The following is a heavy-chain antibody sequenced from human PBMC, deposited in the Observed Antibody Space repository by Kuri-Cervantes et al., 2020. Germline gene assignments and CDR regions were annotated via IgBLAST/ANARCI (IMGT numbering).Heavy chain of an antibody. J-gene: IGHJ4*02. CDR2: INWNGGST. Sequence: GGSLRLSCAASGFTFDDFGMNWVRQAPGKGLEWVSGINWNGGSTGYADSVKGRFTISRDNAKNSLYLQINSLRAEDTAVYYCARDYFGDYYFDYWGQGTLVTVSS. D-gene: IGHD4-17*01. CDR3: ARDYFGDYYFDY. CDR1: GFTFDDFG. V-gene: IGHV3-20*04.